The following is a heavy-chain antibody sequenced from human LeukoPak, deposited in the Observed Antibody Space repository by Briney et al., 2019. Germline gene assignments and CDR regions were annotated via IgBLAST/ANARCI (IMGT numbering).Heavy chain of an antibody. Sequence: ASVKVSCKASGYTFTSYGISWVRQAPGQGLEWMGWISAYNGNTNYAQKLQGRVTMTTDTSTSTAYMELRSLRSDDTAVYYCAREGCYYDSSGYYVNWFDPWGQGTLVTVSS. D-gene: IGHD3-22*01. CDR2: ISAYNGNT. V-gene: IGHV1-18*01. J-gene: IGHJ5*02. CDR3: AREGCYYDSSGYYVNWFDP. CDR1: GYTFTSYG.